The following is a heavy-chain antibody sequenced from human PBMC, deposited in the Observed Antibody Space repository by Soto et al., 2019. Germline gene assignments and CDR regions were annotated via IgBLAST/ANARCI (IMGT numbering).Heavy chain of an antibody. CDR1: GFTFSSYA. V-gene: IGHV3-23*01. Sequence: GSLRLSCAASGFTFSSYAMSWVRQAPGKGLEWVSAISGSGGSTYYADSVKGRFTISRDNSKNTLYLQMNSLRAEDTAVYYCAKIPLYYYDSSGYYFDYWGQGTLVTVSS. CDR3: AKIPLYYYDSSGYYFDY. D-gene: IGHD3-22*01. CDR2: ISGSGGST. J-gene: IGHJ4*02.